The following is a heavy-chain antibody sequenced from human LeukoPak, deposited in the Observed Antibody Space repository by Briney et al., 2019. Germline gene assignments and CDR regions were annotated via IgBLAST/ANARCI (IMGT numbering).Heavy chain of an antibody. D-gene: IGHD1-26*01. J-gene: IGHJ4*02. Sequence: GGSLRLSCAASGFTFISYSMNWVRQAPGKGLEWVSSISSSSSYIYYADSVKGRFTISRDNAKNSLYLQMNSLRAEDTAVYYYARDAPSSSYYRAADYWGQGTLVTVSS. CDR1: GFTFISYS. V-gene: IGHV3-21*01. CDR3: ARDAPSSSYYRAADY. CDR2: ISSSSSYI.